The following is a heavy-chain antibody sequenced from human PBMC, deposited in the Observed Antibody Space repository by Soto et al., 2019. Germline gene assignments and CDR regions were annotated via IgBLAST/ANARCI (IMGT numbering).Heavy chain of an antibody. CDR3: ARGLKDSSGWYLGPVSTNWFDP. Sequence: PGESLKISCKGSGYSFTSYWISWVRQMPGKGLEWMGRIDPSDSYTNYSPSFQGHITISADKSISTAYLQWSSLKASDTAMYYCARGLKDSSGWYLGPVSTNWFDPWGQGTLVTVSS. V-gene: IGHV5-10-1*01. J-gene: IGHJ5*02. D-gene: IGHD6-19*01. CDR1: GYSFTSYW. CDR2: IDPSDSYT.